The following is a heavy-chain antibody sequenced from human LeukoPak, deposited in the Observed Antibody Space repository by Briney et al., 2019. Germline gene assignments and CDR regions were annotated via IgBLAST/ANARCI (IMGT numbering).Heavy chain of an antibody. V-gene: IGHV4-30-4*01. CDR2: IYYSGST. Sequence: PSQTLCLTCTVSGGSISSGDYSWSWIRQPPGKGLEWIGYIYYSGSTYYNPSLNRRVTISVDTSENHTSLKLSCGTAAATAVYYCAPYSVRSASRNYFDYWGQRTLVTASS. D-gene: IGHD2-21*01. CDR3: APYSVRSASRNYFDY. CDR1: GGSISSGDYS. J-gene: IGHJ4*02.